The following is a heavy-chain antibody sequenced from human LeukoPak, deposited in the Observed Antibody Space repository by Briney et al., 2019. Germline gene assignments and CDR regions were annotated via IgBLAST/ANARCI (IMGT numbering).Heavy chain of an antibody. CDR2: IYHSGST. V-gene: IGHV4-38-2*01. CDR3: ARGNKRGDFDY. CDR1: GYSISSGYY. Sequence: SETLSLTCAVSGYSISSGYYWGWIRQPPGKGLEWIGSIYHSGSTYYNPSLKSRVTISVDPSKNQFSLKLSSVTAADTAVYYCARGNKRGDFDYWGQGTLVTVSS. J-gene: IGHJ4*02. D-gene: IGHD1-1*01.